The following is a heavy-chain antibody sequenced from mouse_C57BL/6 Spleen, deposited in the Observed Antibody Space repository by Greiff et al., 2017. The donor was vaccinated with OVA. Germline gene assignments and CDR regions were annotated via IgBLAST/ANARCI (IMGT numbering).Heavy chain of an antibody. CDR3: AIRLRGYAMDY. J-gene: IGHJ4*01. V-gene: IGHV1-18*01. D-gene: IGHD2-4*01. CDR1: GYTFTDYN. Sequence: DVQLQESGPELVKPGASVKIPCKASGYTFTDYNMDWVKQSHGKSLEWIGDINPNNGGTIYNQKFKGKATLTVDKSSSTAYMELRSLTSEDTAVYYCAIRLRGYAMDYWGQGTSVTVSS. CDR2: INPNNGGT.